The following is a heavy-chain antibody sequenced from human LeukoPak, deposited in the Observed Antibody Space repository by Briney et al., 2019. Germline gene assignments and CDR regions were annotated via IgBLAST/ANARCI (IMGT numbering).Heavy chain of an antibody. V-gene: IGHV1-8*03. CDR2: MNPNSGNT. J-gene: IGHJ6*03. CDR3: ATSGYDLAHYYYYMDV. D-gene: IGHD5-12*01. Sequence: ASVKVSCKASGYTFTSYDINWVRQATGQWLEWMGWMNPNSGNTGYAQKFQGRVTITRNTSISTAYMELSSLRSEDTAVYYCATSGYDLAHYYYYMDVWGKGTTVTISS. CDR1: GYTFTSYD.